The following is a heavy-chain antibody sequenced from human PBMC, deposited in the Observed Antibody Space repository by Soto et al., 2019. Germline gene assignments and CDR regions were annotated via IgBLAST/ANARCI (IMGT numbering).Heavy chain of an antibody. CDR3: ARSYSSGWEFDY. CDR1: GGSISSNY. V-gene: IGHV4-59*01. J-gene: IGHJ4*02. D-gene: IGHD6-19*01. CDR2: VYNSGST. Sequence: SETLSLTCTVSGGSISSNYWTWIRQPPGKGLEWIGYVYNSGSTNYNPSLKSRVTISEDTSKSQFSLKVNSMTAADTAVYYCARSYSSGWEFDYWGQGTQVTVSS.